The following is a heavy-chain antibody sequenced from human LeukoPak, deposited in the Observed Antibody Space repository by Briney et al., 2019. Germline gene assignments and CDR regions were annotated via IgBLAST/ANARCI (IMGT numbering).Heavy chain of an antibody. V-gene: IGHV4-31*11. Sequence: SETLSLTCAVYGGSFSGYYWSWIRQHPGKGLEWIGYIYYSGSTYYNPSLKSRVTISVDTSKNQFSLKLSSVTAADTAVYYCARDGRGYGPYYFDYWGQGTLVTVSS. CDR2: IYYSGST. CDR3: ARDGRGYGPYYFDY. J-gene: IGHJ4*02. CDR1: GGSFSGYY. D-gene: IGHD5-18*01.